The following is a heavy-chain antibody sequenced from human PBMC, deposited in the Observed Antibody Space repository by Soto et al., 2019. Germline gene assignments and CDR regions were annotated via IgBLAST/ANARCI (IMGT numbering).Heavy chain of an antibody. V-gene: IGHV3-23*01. D-gene: IGHD1-26*01. J-gene: IGHJ4*02. CDR1: RFTFTRYA. CDR2: MSASGGAT. Sequence: EVELLESGGGLVQPGGSLRLSCVASRFTFTRYAMSWVRQAPGKGLEWVAAMSASGGATIHADSVKGRLTISRDKSKNTLYLQMNSLRAEDTAVYYCAKDVEGGSLFRGSFDYWGQGTQVTVSS. CDR3: AKDVEGGSLFRGSFDY.